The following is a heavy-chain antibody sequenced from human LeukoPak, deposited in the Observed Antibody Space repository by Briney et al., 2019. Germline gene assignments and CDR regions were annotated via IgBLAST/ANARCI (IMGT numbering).Heavy chain of an antibody. Sequence: GGSLRLSCAASGFTFSDYYMSWIRQAPGKGLEWISYISSSSNYKNYADSVQGRFTISRDNAKDSLYLQMSSLRDEDTAVYYCARDSGYSYADDYWGQGTLVTVSS. CDR2: ISSSSNYK. CDR3: ARDSGYSYADDY. D-gene: IGHD5-18*01. J-gene: IGHJ4*02. CDR1: GFTFSDYY. V-gene: IGHV3-11*05.